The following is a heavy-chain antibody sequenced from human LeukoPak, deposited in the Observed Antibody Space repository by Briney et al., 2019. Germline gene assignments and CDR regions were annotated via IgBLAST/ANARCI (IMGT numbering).Heavy chain of an antibody. Sequence: AASVKVSCKASGYTFTNYDINWVRQATGQGLEWVVWMNPNSGKTGYAQKFQGRVTMTSDTSISTAYMELNSLRSEDTAVYYCARELVVAAQGALGYWGQGTLVTVSS. V-gene: IGHV1-8*01. CDR1: GYTFTNYD. CDR2: MNPNSGKT. J-gene: IGHJ4*02. D-gene: IGHD2-15*01. CDR3: ARELVVAAQGALGY.